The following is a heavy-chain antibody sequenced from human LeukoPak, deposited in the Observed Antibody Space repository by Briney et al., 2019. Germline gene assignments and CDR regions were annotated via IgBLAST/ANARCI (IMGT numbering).Heavy chain of an antibody. D-gene: IGHD6-13*01. Sequence: PSETLSLTCTVSGGSISSYYWSWIRQPPGKGLEWIGSIYYSGSTNYNHSLESRVTISVDTSKNQFSLKLSSVTAADTAVYYCARRKGAAAGTTSGSFDYWGQGTLVTVSS. CDR2: IYYSGST. CDR1: GGSISSYY. CDR3: ARRKGAAAGTTSGSFDY. V-gene: IGHV4-59*08. J-gene: IGHJ4*02.